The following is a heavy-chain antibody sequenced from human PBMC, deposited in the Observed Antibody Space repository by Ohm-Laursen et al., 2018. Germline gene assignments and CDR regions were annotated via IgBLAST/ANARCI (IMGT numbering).Heavy chain of an antibody. V-gene: IGHV1-2*02. CDR1: GYTFTGYY. D-gene: IGHD3-16*01. J-gene: IGHJ4*02. CDR2: INPNSGDT. Sequence: ASVKVSCKASGYTFTGYYLHWVRQAPGQGLEWMGWINPNSGDTNYAQKFQDRVTMTGDTSISTAYMELSSLRSEDTAVYYCARDRTGGSEYFDYWGQGTLVTVSS. CDR3: ARDRTGGSEYFDY.